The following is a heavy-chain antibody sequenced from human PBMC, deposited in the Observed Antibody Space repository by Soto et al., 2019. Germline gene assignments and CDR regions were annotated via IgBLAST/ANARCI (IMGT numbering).Heavy chain of an antibody. D-gene: IGHD6-6*01. CDR3: AKGAASSSAEFDY. CDR1: GFTFDDYA. J-gene: IGHJ4*02. V-gene: IGHV3-9*01. Sequence: GGSLRLSCAASGFTFDDYAMHWVRQAPGKGLEWVSGISWNSGSIGYADSVKGRFTISRDNAKNSLYLQMNSLRAEDTALYYCAKGAASSSAEFDYWGQGTLVTVSS. CDR2: ISWNSGSI.